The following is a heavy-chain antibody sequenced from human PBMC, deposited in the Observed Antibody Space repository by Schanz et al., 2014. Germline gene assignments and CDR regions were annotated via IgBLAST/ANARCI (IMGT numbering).Heavy chain of an antibody. CDR1: GVTFSSYA. D-gene: IGHD6-13*01. J-gene: IGHJ4*02. CDR3: ARDSGSSSWYPSDY. V-gene: IGHV3-23*04. Sequence: EVHLVESGGSLVQPGGSLRLSCVASGVTFSSYAMTWIRQAPGKGLEWVSDISDSGDSTHYADSVKGRFTISRDNAKNSLYLQMNSLRAEDTALYYGARDSGSSSWYPSDYWGQGTLVTVSS. CDR2: ISDSGDST.